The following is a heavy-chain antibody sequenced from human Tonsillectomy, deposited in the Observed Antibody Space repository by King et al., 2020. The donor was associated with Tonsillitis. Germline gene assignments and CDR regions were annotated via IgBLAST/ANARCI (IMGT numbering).Heavy chain of an antibody. Sequence: QLVQSGGGLVKPGRSLRLSCTASGFTFGDYAMSWFRQAPGKGLEWVGFIRSKAYGGTTEYAASVKGRFTISRDDSKSIAYLQMNSLKTEDTAVYYCTRDHGYSDFWSGYYGGTGYYFDYWGQGTLVTVSS. J-gene: IGHJ4*02. V-gene: IGHV3-49*05. CDR2: IRSKAYGGTT. CDR1: GFTFGDYA. CDR3: TRDHGYSDFWSGYYGGTGYYFDY. D-gene: IGHD3-3*01.